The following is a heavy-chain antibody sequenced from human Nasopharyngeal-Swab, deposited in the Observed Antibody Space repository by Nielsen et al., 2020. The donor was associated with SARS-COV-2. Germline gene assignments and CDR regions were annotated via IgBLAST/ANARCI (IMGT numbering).Heavy chain of an antibody. CDR2: TYYRSKWYN. J-gene: IGHJ4*02. D-gene: IGHD6-13*01. CDR1: GDRVSILSAA. V-gene: IGHV6-1*01. Sequence: SQTLSLTCAISGDRVSILSAACNWIRQSPSRGLEWLGRTYYRSKWYNDYAVSVKSRITINPDTSKNQFSLQLNSVTPEDTAVYYCARDRPKQQLDHWGQGTLVTVSS. CDR3: ARDRPKQQLDH.